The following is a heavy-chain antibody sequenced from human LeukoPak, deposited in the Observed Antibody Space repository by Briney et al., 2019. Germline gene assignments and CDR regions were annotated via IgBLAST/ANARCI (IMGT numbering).Heavy chain of an antibody. V-gene: IGHV1-2*02. CDR3: ARSGSAAAAPWGLYYYYYYMDV. CDR2: INPNSGGT. J-gene: IGHJ6*03. Sequence: GASVKVSCKASGYTFTGYYMHWVRQAPGQGLEWMGWINPNSGGTNYAQKFQGRVTMTRDTSISTAYMGLSRLRSGDTAVYYCARSGSAAAAPWGLYYYYYYMDVWGKGTTVTVSS. CDR1: GYTFTGYY. D-gene: IGHD6-13*01.